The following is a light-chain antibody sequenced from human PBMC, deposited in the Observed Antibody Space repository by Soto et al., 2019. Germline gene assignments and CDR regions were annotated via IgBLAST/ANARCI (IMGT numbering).Light chain of an antibody. CDR3: YSNAGAHLYV. Sequence: QTVLCQPAGVSASHWQLITIPWAGTSGDVGRYTLGAWFQQHPDKNPKLMIYEGTKLSSGPSDRFPGSKSGITASLTLPGLRAEDEAHYYCYSNAGAHLYVFGTGTTVTVL. CDR2: EGT. CDR1: SGDVGRYTL. V-gene: IGLV2-23*01. J-gene: IGLJ1*01.